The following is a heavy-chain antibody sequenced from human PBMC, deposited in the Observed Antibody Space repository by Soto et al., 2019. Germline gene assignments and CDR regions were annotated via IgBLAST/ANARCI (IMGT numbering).Heavy chain of an antibody. CDR1: GFTFSSYA. CDR3: ARGLDFGEGDYYYYGMDV. CDR2: ISYDGSNK. D-gene: IGHD3-16*01. Sequence: HPGGSLRLSCAASGFTFSSYAMHWVRQAPGKGLEWVAVISYDGSNKYYADSVKGRFTISRDNSKNTLYLQMNSLRAEDTAVYYCARGLDFGEGDYYYYGMDVWGQGTTVTVSS. J-gene: IGHJ6*02. V-gene: IGHV3-30-3*01.